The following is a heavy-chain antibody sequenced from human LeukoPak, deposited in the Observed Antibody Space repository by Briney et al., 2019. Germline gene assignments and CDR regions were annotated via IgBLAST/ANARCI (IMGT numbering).Heavy chain of an antibody. D-gene: IGHD2-2*01. CDR1: GGSISSYY. V-gene: IGHV4-59*08. CDR3: ARGVYVSEGYCSSTSCYGPMSY. Sequence: TSETLSLTCTVSGGSISSYYWSWIRQPPGKGLEWIGYIYYSGSTNYNPSLKSRVTISVDTSKNQFSLKLSSVTAADTAVYYCARGVYVSEGYCSSTSCYGPMSYWGQGTLVTVSS. J-gene: IGHJ4*02. CDR2: IYYSGST.